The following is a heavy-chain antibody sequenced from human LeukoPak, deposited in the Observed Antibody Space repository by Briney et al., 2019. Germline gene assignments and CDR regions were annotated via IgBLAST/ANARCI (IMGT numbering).Heavy chain of an antibody. V-gene: IGHV3-30*18. CDR1: GFTFSSYG. D-gene: IGHD3-22*01. J-gene: IGHJ4*02. CDR3: AKDLRGRGYDSSGYIH. CDR2: ISYDGSNK. Sequence: PGRSLRLSCAASGFTFSSYGMHWVRQAPGKGLEWVAVISYDGSNKYYAASVKGRFTISRDNSKNTLYLQMNSLRAEDTAVYYCAKDLRGRGYDSSGYIHWGQGTLVTVSS.